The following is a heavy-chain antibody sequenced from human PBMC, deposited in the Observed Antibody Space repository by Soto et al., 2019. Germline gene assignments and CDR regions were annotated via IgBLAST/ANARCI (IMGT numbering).Heavy chain of an antibody. Sequence: SETLSLTCAVYGGSFSGYYWSWIRQPPGKGLEWIGEINHSGSTNYNPSLKSRVTIAVDTSKNQFSLKLSSVTAADTAVYYCATGRGAPHSSSSSVSQYYFDYWGQGTLVTVSS. V-gene: IGHV4-34*01. CDR1: GGSFSGYY. J-gene: IGHJ4*02. CDR2: INHSGST. D-gene: IGHD6-6*01. CDR3: ATGRGAPHSSSSSVSQYYFDY.